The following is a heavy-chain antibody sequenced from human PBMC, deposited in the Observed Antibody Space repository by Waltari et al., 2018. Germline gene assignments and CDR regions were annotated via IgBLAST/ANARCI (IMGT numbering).Heavy chain of an antibody. CDR1: GYTFTGYY. D-gene: IGHD1-26*01. Sequence: QVQLVQSGAEVKKPGASVKVSCKASGYTFTGYYMHWVRQAPGQGLEWMVRMNPDSGGTNNAQKVQGRVTRTRDTSISTAYMELSRRRSDDTAVYYWARGGRRYSGSDYDWFDPWGQGTLVTVSS. CDR3: ARGGRRYSGSDYDWFDP. CDR2: MNPDSGGT. J-gene: IGHJ5*02. V-gene: IGHV1-2*06.